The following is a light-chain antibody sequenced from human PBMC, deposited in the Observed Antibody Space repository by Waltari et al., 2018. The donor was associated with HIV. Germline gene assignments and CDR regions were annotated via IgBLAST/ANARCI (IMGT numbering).Light chain of an antibody. CDR1: QNIGYG. Sequence: DVQMTQSPSPLSASVGDRVTITCRASQNIGYGLAWYQQKPGKAPNLLIYDTSNLESGVPSRFSGSGSGTDFTLTISSLQPDDFATYFCQQYGSYSCTFGQGTKVEIK. V-gene: IGKV1-5*03. CDR2: DTS. CDR3: QQYGSYSCT. J-gene: IGKJ1*01.